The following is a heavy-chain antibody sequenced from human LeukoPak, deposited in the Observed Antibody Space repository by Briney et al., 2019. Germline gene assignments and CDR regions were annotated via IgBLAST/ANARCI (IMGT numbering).Heavy chain of an antibody. Sequence: PGGSLRLSCAASGFIFSSYSMNWVRQAPGKGLEWVSAISGSGGSTYYADSVKGRFTISRDNSKNTLYLQMNSLRAEDTAVYSCARVLHYYDSSGPLGYWGQGTLVTVSS. CDR3: ARVLHYYDSSGPLGY. V-gene: IGHV3-23*01. D-gene: IGHD3-22*01. CDR2: ISGSGGST. CDR1: GFIFSSYS. J-gene: IGHJ4*02.